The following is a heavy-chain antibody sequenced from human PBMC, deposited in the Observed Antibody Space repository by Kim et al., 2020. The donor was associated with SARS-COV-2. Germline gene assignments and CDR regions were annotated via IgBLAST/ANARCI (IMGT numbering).Heavy chain of an antibody. Sequence: SVKGRFTISRDDSQNSLYLQMNSLKTEDTGVYYCTRTLCTGENCQHQFDYWGQGTLVTVSS. J-gene: IGHJ4*02. D-gene: IGHD2-8*02. V-gene: IGHV3-72*01. CDR3: TRTLCTGENCQHQFDY.